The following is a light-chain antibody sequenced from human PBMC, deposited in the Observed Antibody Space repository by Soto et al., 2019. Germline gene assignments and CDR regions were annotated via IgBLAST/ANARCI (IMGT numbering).Light chain of an antibody. J-gene: IGLJ1*01. Sequence: QSVLTQPPSASGTPGQRVTISCSGSSSNIGTNAVNWYQQLPGTAPKLLIYNNNQRPSGVPDRFSGSKSGNSASLAISGLQAEDEADYYCSSWDDSLNCYVFGAGTKLTVL. CDR2: NNN. CDR1: SSNIGTNA. V-gene: IGLV1-44*01. CDR3: SSWDDSLNCYV.